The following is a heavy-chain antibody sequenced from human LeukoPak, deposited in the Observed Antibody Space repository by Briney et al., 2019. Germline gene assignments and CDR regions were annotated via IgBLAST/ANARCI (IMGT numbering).Heavy chain of an antibody. D-gene: IGHD3-22*01. Sequence: ASVQVSCKASGYTFTGYYMHWVRQAPGKGLEGMGWINLNSGGTNYAQKLQGRVTMTRDTSISTAYMELSRLRSDDTAVYYCARIPLYYYDSSGYSPIFDYWGQGTLVTVSS. J-gene: IGHJ4*02. V-gene: IGHV1-2*02. CDR3: ARIPLYYYDSSGYSPIFDY. CDR2: INLNSGGT. CDR1: GYTFTGYY.